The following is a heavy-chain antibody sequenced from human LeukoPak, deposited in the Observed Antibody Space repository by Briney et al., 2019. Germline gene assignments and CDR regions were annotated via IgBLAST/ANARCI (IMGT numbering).Heavy chain of an antibody. CDR2: IHPNTGGT. CDR3: AGPTTTVVSIY. CDR1: GYTYTDYY. Sequence: ASVKVSCKASGYTYTDYYIHWVRQAPGQGLEWMGWIHPNTGGTYFAQNFQGRVTMTVDTSISTAYMELSRLTSDDTAVYHCAGPTTTVVSIYWGQGTLVSVSS. D-gene: IGHD4-23*01. V-gene: IGHV1-2*02. J-gene: IGHJ4*02.